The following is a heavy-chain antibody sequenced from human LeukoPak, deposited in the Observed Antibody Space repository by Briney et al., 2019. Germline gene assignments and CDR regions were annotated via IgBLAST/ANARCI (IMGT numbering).Heavy chain of an antibody. CDR3: ANGATVRLWGAFDI. CDR2: MNPNSGNT. Sequence: GASVRVSCKASGYTFTSYDINWVRQATGQGLEWMGWMNPNSGNTGYAQKFQGRVTMTRDTSISTAYMELSSLRSEDTAVYYCANGATVRLWGAFDIWGQGTMVTVSS. CDR1: GYTFTSYD. D-gene: IGHD4-17*01. J-gene: IGHJ3*02. V-gene: IGHV1-8*01.